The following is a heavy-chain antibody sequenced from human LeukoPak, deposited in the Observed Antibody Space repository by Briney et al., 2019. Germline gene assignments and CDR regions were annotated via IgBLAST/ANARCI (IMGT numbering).Heavy chain of an antibody. Sequence: ASVKVSCKASGYTFTDYYMHWVRQAPGQGLEWMGWINPNSGGTNYAQKFQGRGTMTRDTSISTAYMDLSGLRSDDTAVYYCARGAFFYDSSGSPDIWGQGTMVTVSS. D-gene: IGHD3-22*01. CDR2: INPNSGGT. CDR1: GYTFTDYY. J-gene: IGHJ3*02. V-gene: IGHV1-2*02. CDR3: ARGAFFYDSSGSPDI.